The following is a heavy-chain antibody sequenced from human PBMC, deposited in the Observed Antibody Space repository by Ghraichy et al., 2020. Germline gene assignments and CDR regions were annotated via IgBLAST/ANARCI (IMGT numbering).Heavy chain of an antibody. CDR2: INHSGST. D-gene: IGHD3-10*01. CDR1: GGSFSGYY. Sequence: SETLSLTCAVYGGSFSGYYWSWIRQPPGKGLEWIGEINHSGSTNYNPSLKSRVTISVDTSKNQFSLKLSPVTAADTAVYYCARGYYYGSGSYYGYYYGMDVWGQGTTVTVSS. V-gene: IGHV4-34*01. CDR3: ARGYYYGSGSYYGYYYGMDV. J-gene: IGHJ6*02.